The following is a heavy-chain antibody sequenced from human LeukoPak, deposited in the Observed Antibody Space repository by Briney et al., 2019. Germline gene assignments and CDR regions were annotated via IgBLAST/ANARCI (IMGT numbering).Heavy chain of an antibody. Sequence: PGGSLRLSCAASGFTFSSYCMNWVRQAPGKGLEWVANIKQDGSEKYYVDSVKGRFTISRDNAKNSLYLQMNSLRAEDTAVYYCARGGVVMSRSRFDPWGQGTLVTVSS. D-gene: IGHD3-3*01. CDR2: IKQDGSEK. CDR3: ARGGVVMSRSRFDP. V-gene: IGHV3-7*01. CDR1: GFTFSSYC. J-gene: IGHJ5*02.